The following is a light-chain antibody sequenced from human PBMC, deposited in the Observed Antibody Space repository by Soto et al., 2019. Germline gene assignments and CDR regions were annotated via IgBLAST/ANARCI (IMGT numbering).Light chain of an antibody. V-gene: IGKV3-20*01. J-gene: IGKJ1*01. CDR1: QSVSSNY. CDR2: AAS. Sequence: EIVLTQSPGTLSLSPGERASLSCRASQSVSSNYLAWYQQKPGQAPRLLIYAASSRATGIADRFSGSGSGTDFTLTISSLQPDDFATYYCHQYYSYSWTFGPGTKVDIK. CDR3: HQYYSYSWT.